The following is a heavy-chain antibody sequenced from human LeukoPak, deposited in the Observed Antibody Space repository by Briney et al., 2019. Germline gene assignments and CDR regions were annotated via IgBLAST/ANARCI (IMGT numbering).Heavy chain of an antibody. V-gene: IGHV3-23*01. CDR2: ISGSGGST. CDR3: AKGPGSGWYFDY. J-gene: IGHJ4*02. Sequence: PGGSLRLSCAASGFTFSSYGMSWVRQAPGKGLEWVSAISGSGGSTYYADSVKGRFTISRDNSKNTLYLQMNSLRAEDTAVYYCAKGPGSGWYFDYWGQGTLVTVSS. D-gene: IGHD6-19*01. CDR1: GFTFSSYG.